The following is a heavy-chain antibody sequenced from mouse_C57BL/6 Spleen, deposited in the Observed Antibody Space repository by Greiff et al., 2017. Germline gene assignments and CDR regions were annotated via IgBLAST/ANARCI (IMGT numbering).Heavy chain of an antibody. V-gene: IGHV1-82*01. D-gene: IGHD3-2*02. CDR1: GYAFSSSW. J-gene: IGHJ2*01. Sequence: QVQLKESGPELVKPGASVKISCKASGYAFSSSWMNWVKQRPGTGLEWIGRIYPGDGDTNYNGKFKGKATLTADKSASTAYMPLSSLTSEDSAVYFCARRTAQVSDFDDWGQGTTLTVSS. CDR2: IYPGDGDT. CDR3: ARRTAQVSDFDD.